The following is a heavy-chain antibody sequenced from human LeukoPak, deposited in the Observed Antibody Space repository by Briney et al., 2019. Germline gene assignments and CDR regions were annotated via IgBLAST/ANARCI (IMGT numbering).Heavy chain of an antibody. V-gene: IGHV4-38-2*02. CDR2: IYHSGST. Sequence: PSETLSLTCTVSGYSISSGYYWGWIRQPPGKGLEWIGSIYHSGSTYYNPSLKSRVTISVDTSKNQFSLKLSSVTAADTAVYYCAREVLRYFDWLSHPSFDAFDIWGQGTMVTVSS. J-gene: IGHJ3*02. D-gene: IGHD3-9*01. CDR1: GYSISSGYY. CDR3: AREVLRYFDWLSHPSFDAFDI.